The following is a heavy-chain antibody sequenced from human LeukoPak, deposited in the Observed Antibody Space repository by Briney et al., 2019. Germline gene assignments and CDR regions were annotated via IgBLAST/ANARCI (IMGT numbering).Heavy chain of an antibody. CDR3: AKEERSSAGWTFDY. V-gene: IGHV3-23*01. J-gene: IGHJ4*02. CDR2: ISGGGDST. D-gene: IGHD6-19*01. CDR1: GFTFSSYA. Sequence: GGSLRLSCAASGFTFSSYAMSWVRQAPGKGLEWVSAISGGGDSTYYADSMKGRFTISRDNSENTLYLQMNSLRVEDTAVYYCAKEERSSAGWTFDYWGQGTLVTVSS.